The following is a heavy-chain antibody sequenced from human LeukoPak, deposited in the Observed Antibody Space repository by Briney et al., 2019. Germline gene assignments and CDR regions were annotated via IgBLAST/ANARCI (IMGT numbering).Heavy chain of an antibody. D-gene: IGHD3-9*01. Sequence: GGSLRLSCAASGFTFTTYWMTWVRQAPGKGLEWVANIKQDGSDKYYVDSVKGRFTISRDNAKNSLYLQMNSLRAEDTAVYYCARADLRYFDWLFYFDYWGQGTLVTVSS. J-gene: IGHJ4*02. CDR1: GFTFTTYW. CDR3: ARADLRYFDWLFYFDY. V-gene: IGHV3-7*01. CDR2: IKQDGSDK.